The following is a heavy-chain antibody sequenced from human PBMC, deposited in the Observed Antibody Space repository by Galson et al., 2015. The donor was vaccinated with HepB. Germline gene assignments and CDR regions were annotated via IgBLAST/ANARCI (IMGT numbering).Heavy chain of an antibody. Sequence: SVKVSCKASGYSFSTHAIHWVRQAPGQRLEWMGWINAGNGNTIYSQRFQGRVTITGDTSANTAYVELRGLRSEDTAMYYCARDQRVPLRSDYRFYGMDVWGQGTTVTVSS. CDR1: GYSFSTHA. V-gene: IGHV1-3*01. CDR2: INAGNGNT. CDR3: ARDQRVPLRSDYRFYGMDV. D-gene: IGHD1-1*01. J-gene: IGHJ6*02.